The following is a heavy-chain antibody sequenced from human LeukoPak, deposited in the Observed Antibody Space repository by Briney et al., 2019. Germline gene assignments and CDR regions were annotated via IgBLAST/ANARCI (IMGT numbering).Heavy chain of an antibody. CDR3: ATGIAAAGTDFDY. V-gene: IGHV1-24*01. CDR1: GYTLTELS. J-gene: IGHJ4*02. Sequence: ASVKVSCKVSGYTLTELSMLWVRQAPGKGLEWMGGFDPEDGETIYAQKFQGRVTMTEDTSTDTAYMELSSLRSEDTAVYYCATGIAAAGTDFDYCGQGTLVTVSS. D-gene: IGHD6-13*01. CDR2: FDPEDGET.